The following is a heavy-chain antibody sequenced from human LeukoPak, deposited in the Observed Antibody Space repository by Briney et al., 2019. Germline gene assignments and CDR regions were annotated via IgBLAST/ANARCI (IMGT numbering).Heavy chain of an antibody. CDR2: ISGSGGGSNA. CDR3: ATSPPTVITLSYFDY. CDR1: RFTFSSYA. V-gene: IGHV3-23*01. Sequence: GGSLRLSCAASRFTFSSYAMSWVRQAPGKGLEWVSGISGSGGGSNAYYADSVKGRFTISRDNSKNTLYLQMNSLRAEDTAVDYCATSPPTVITLSYFDYWGQGTLVTVS. D-gene: IGHD4-17*01. J-gene: IGHJ4*02.